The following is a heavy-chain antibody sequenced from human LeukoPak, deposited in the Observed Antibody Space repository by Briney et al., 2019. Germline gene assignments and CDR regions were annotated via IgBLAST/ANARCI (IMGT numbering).Heavy chain of an antibody. CDR2: ISYDGSNK. D-gene: IGHD1-26*01. J-gene: IGHJ2*01. CDR1: GFTFSSSA. CDR3: ARVPVGATNLDWYFDL. Sequence: PGGSLRLSCAASGFTFSSSAMHWVRQAPGKGLEWVAIISYDGSNKYYADSVKGRFTISRDNSKNTLYLQMNSLRAEDTAVYYCARVPVGATNLDWYFDLWGRGTLVTVSS. V-gene: IGHV3-30-3*01.